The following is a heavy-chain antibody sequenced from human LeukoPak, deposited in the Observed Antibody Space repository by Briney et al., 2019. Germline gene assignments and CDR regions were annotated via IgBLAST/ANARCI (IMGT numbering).Heavy chain of an antibody. CDR3: ARDLTTARDYYYMDV. CDR1: GFTFSSYS. Sequence: GGSLRLSCAASGFTFSSYSMNWVRQAPGKGLEWVSSISSSSSYIYYADSVKGRFTISRDNAKNSLYLQMNSLRAEDTAVYYCARDLTTARDYYYMDVWGKGTTVTVSS. J-gene: IGHJ6*03. V-gene: IGHV3-21*01. D-gene: IGHD4-17*01. CDR2: ISSSSSYI.